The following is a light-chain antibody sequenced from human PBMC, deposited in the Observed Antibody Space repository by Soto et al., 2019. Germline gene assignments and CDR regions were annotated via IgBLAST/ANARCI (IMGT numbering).Light chain of an antibody. Sequence: QAVVTQPPSVSGAPGQRVTISCTGSSSNIGAGYDVHWYQQLPGTAPKVLIYGNSNRPAGVPDRFSGSKSGTSASLAITGLQAEDEADYYCQSYDSSLSGSVVFGGGTKVIVL. V-gene: IGLV1-40*01. J-gene: IGLJ2*01. CDR3: QSYDSSLSGSVV. CDR1: SSNIGAGYD. CDR2: GNS.